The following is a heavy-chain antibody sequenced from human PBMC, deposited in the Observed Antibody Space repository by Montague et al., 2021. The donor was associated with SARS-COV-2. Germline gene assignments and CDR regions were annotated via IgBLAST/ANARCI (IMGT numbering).Heavy chain of an antibody. Sequence: SLRLSCAASGFTFSSYAMHWVRQAPGKGLEWVAVISYDGSNKYYADSVKGRFTISRDNSKNTLYLQMNSLRAEDTAVYYCARELLHQDDDYWGQGTLVTVSS. J-gene: IGHJ4*02. CDR3: ARELLHQDDDY. V-gene: IGHV3-30-3*01. D-gene: IGHD3-22*01. CDR1: GFTFSSYA. CDR2: ISYDGSNK.